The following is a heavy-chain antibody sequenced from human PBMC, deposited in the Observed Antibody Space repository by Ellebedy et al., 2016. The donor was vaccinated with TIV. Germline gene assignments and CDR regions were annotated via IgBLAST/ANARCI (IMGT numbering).Heavy chain of an antibody. J-gene: IGHJ2*01. CDR2: IYSGGDT. Sequence: PGGSLRLSCSASGFTFNNAWMNWVRQAPGKGLEWVSVIYSGGDTYYADSVKGRFTISRANSNNTLYLQMNSLRAEDTAVYYCASKRFGYSSTWYRGWYFDLWGRGTLVTVSS. CDR3: ASKRFGYSSTWYRGWYFDL. CDR1: GFTFNNAW. V-gene: IGHV3-53*01. D-gene: IGHD6-13*01.